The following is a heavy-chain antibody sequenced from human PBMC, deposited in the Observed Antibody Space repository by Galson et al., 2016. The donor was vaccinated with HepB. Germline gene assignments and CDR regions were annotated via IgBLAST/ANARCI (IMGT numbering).Heavy chain of an antibody. CDR1: GFTFKNYA. D-gene: IGHD6-13*01. Sequence: SLRLSCAASGFTFKNYAMTWVRQAPGKGLVWVSRINKDGSITEYADSVKGQFTISRDNAKNTLYLQMNSLRAEDTAVYYCTRDWYSSSWFWGQGTLVTVSS. CDR2: INKDGSIT. CDR3: TRDWYSSSWF. J-gene: IGHJ4*02. V-gene: IGHV3-74*03.